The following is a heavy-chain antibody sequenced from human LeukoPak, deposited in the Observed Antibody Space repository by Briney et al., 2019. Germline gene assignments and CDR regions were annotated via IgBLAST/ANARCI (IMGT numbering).Heavy chain of an antibody. CDR1: GFTVSSNY. J-gene: IGHJ4*02. V-gene: IGHV3-66*01. D-gene: IGHD3-10*01. CDR2: IYSGGRT. Sequence: GGSLRISCAASGFTVSSNYMSWVRQAPGKVLEWVSVIYSGGRTHYEDSVKGRSTISRDNSKNTLYLQMNSLRAEDTAVYYCARERRGSGLFDYWGQGTLVTVSS. CDR3: ARERRGSGLFDY.